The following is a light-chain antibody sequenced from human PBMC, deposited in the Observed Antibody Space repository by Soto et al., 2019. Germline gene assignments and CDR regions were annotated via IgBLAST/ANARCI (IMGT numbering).Light chain of an antibody. Sequence: EIVMTQSPAIMSVSPGERATLFCRASQSVGRTLAWYQQKPGQSPRLLVYGASTRANGTPARFSGSGSGTEFTLTISSLQSEDFAVYYCQQFNNRPPWTFGQGTKVDIK. CDR1: QSVGRT. CDR2: GAS. CDR3: QQFNNRPPWT. J-gene: IGKJ1*01. V-gene: IGKV3-15*01.